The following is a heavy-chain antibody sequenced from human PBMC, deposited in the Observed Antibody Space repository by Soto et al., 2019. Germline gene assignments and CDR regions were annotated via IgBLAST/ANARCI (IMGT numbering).Heavy chain of an antibody. CDR1: GYTFTDYY. D-gene: IGHD3-22*01. V-gene: IGHV1-2*02. CDR3: ASCYYDTTGNDAFDI. J-gene: IGHJ3*02. Sequence: ASVKVSCKASGYTFTDYYIHWVRQAPGQGLEWIGWINPKSGGTSYAQKFQGRVTMARDTSIITAYMDLTSLNSGDTAAYYCASCYYDTTGNDAFDIWGQGTMVTVS. CDR2: INPKSGGT.